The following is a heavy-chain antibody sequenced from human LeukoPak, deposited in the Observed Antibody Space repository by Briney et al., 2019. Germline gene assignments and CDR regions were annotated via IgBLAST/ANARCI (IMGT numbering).Heavy chain of an antibody. J-gene: IGHJ4*02. D-gene: IGHD6-13*01. Sequence: PSETLSLTCTVSGASFSSSTYYWGWIRQPPGKGLEWIESIYYSGSTYYNPSLKSRVTMSVDTSKNQFSLKLSSVTAADTAVYYCARHAGGISATGTRPFDYWGQGTLVTVSS. CDR2: IYYSGST. V-gene: IGHV4-39*01. CDR1: GASFSSSTYY. CDR3: ARHAGGISATGTRPFDY.